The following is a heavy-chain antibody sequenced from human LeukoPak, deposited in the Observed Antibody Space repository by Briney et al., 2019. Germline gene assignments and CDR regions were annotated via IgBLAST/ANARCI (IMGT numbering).Heavy chain of an antibody. V-gene: IGHV1-2*02. CDR1: GYTFTSYA. CDR2: INPNSGGT. Sequence: ASVKVSCKASGYTFTSYAMNWVRQAPGQGLEWMGWINPNSGGTNYAQKFQGRVTMTRDTSISTAYMELSRLRSDDTAVYYCARDRDYYDSSGPPDYWGQGTLVTVSS. J-gene: IGHJ4*02. D-gene: IGHD3-22*01. CDR3: ARDRDYYDSSGPPDY.